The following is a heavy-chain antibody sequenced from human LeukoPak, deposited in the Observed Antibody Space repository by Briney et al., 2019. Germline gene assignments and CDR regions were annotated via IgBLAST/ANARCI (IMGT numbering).Heavy chain of an antibody. Sequence: GGSLRLSCAASGFAFYDYAMSWVRQPPGKGLEWVSGINDNGAKTFYADSVKGRLTISRDNSRSTLYLQMNNLRADDTAAYYCAKGHGVVTFNELFSWGQGTLVTVSS. J-gene: IGHJ4*02. CDR2: INDNGAKT. CDR1: GFAFYDYA. CDR3: AKGHGVVTFNELFS. V-gene: IGHV3-23*01. D-gene: IGHD2-21*02.